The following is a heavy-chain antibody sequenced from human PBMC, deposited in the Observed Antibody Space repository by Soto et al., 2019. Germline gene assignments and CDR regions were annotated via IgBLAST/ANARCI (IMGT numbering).Heavy chain of an antibody. CDR2: IYYSGNT. CDR1: GDSVTSGDYY. J-gene: IGHJ5*01. D-gene: IGHD5-18*01. CDR3: ARIPVDTYMTYWFDT. Sequence: SETLSLTCTVSGDSVTSGDYYWSWIRQPPGKGLEWIGYIYYSGNTNYSPSLKSRVAISLDTSHNQFSLKLSSVTAADTAVYFCARIPVDTYMTYWFDTWGQGTLVTVSS. V-gene: IGHV4-61*08.